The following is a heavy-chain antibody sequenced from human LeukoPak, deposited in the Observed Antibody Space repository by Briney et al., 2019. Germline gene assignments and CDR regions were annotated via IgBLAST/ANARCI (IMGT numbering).Heavy chain of an antibody. CDR1: GGTFSSYA. CDR3: ARFLVSGMDV. Sequence: SVKVSCKASGGTFSSYAISWVRQAPGQGLEWMGGIIPIFGTANYAQKFQGRVTITADESASTAYMELSSLRSEDTAVYYCARFLVSGMDVWGQGTTVTVSS. CDR2: IIPIFGTA. V-gene: IGHV1-69*13. J-gene: IGHJ6*02.